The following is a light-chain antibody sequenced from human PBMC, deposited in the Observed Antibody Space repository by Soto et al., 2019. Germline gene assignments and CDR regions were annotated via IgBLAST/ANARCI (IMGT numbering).Light chain of an antibody. J-gene: IGKJ2*01. Sequence: EIVLTQSPGTLSLSPGERATLSCRASQSVSSRDLAWYQQKPGQAPRLLIYATSSRAAGIPDRFSGSGSGTDFPLTISRLEPEDFAVYYCQQYDNSPGYTFGQGTKLEIK. V-gene: IGKV3-20*01. CDR2: ATS. CDR1: QSVSSRD. CDR3: QQYDNSPGYT.